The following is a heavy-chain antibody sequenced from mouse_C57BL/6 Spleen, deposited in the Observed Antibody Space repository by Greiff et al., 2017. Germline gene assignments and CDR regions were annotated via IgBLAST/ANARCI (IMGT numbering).Heavy chain of an antibody. V-gene: IGHV1-61*01. J-gene: IGHJ3*01. D-gene: IGHD2-3*01. CDR3: ARDDPWFAY. CDR1: GYTFTSYW. CDR2: IYPSDSET. Sequence: QVQLTQPGAELVRPGSSVKLSCKASGYTFTSYWLDWVKQRPGQGLEWIGNIYPSDSETHYNQKFKDKATLTVDKSSSTAYMQLSSLTSEDSSVYYCARDDPWFAYWGQGTLVTVSA.